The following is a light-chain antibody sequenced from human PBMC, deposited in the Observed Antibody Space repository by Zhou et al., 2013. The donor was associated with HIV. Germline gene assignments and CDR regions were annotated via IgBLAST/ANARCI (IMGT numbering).Light chain of an antibody. CDR2: DAS. J-gene: IGKJ3*01. CDR3: QHVGNLPPWKFS. CDR1: QDIKHS. Sequence: DIQMTQSPSNVSAFIGDRVTITCRAGQDIKHSLQWCHQKPGKAPKVLVYDASYLDRGVPSRFAGSGSGTTFTFTIDGLQPEDVGTYFCQHVGNLPPWKFSFGPGTKVDV. V-gene: IGKV1-33*01.